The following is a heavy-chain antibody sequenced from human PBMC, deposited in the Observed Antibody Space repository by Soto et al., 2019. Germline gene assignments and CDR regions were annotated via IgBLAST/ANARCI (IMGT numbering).Heavy chain of an antibody. Sequence: SVKVSCKASGGTFSSYAISWVRQAPGQGLEWMGGIIPIFGTANYAQKFQGRVTITADESASTAYMELSSLRSEDTAVYYCARKWTLTYCGGDCYSNWFDPWGQGTLVTVSS. D-gene: IGHD2-21*02. CDR2: IIPIFGTA. J-gene: IGHJ5*02. CDR1: GGTFSSYA. CDR3: ARKWTLTYCGGDCYSNWFDP. V-gene: IGHV1-69*13.